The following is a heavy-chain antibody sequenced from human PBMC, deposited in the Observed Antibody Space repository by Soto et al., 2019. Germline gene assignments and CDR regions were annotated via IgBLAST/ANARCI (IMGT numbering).Heavy chain of an antibody. V-gene: IGHV3-30*03. Sequence: GGSLRLSCAASGFTFSSYGMHWVRQAPGKGLEWVAVISYDGANEYYADSVKGRFTLARDNSRNTLYLQMNSLRIEDTAVFFCARSTSSTLNYYYGMDVWGQGTTVTVSS. CDR1: GFTFSSYG. J-gene: IGHJ6*02. D-gene: IGHD6-6*01. CDR2: ISYDGANE. CDR3: ARSTSSTLNYYYGMDV.